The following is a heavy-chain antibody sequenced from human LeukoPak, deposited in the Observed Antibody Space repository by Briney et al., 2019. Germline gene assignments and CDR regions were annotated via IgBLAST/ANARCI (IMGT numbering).Heavy chain of an antibody. CDR1: GGSISSYY. V-gene: IGHV4-4*07. CDR2: IYTSGST. CDR3: ARGTGNYYYYYMDV. J-gene: IGHJ6*03. Sequence: SETLSLTCTVSGGSISSYYWSWIRQPAGKGLEWIGRIYTSGSTNYNPSLKSRVTMSVDTSKNQFSLRLSSVTAADTAVYYCARGTGNYYYYYMDVWGKGTTVTVSS. D-gene: IGHD1-1*01.